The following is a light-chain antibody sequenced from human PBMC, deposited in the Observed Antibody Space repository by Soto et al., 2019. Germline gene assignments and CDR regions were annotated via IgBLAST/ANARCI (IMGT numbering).Light chain of an antibody. V-gene: IGKV3-15*01. CDR2: GAS. CDR1: QSVSSK. Sequence: EIVMTQSPATLSVSLGARATLSCRASQSVSSKLAWYQQKPGQAPRLLIYGASTRATGIPARFSGSGSGTEFTLTISSLQSEDFAVYYCQQYHNWWTFGQGTKVEIK. CDR3: QQYHNWWT. J-gene: IGKJ1*01.